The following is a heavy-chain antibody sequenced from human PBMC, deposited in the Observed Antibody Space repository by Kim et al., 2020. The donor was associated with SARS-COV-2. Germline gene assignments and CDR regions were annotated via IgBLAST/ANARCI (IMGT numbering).Heavy chain of an antibody. CDR1: GASISSGGYY. Sequence: SETLSLTCSVSGASISSGGYYWSWIRQHPGKGLEWIGYIFYSGSTYYNPSLKSRVTISVDTSKNQFSLKLSSVTAADTAVHYCARVRRGGIIAAAAKYFDYWGQGTLVTVSS. CDR2: IFYSGST. V-gene: IGHV4-31*03. CDR3: ARVRRGGIIAAAAKYFDY. J-gene: IGHJ4*02. D-gene: IGHD6-13*01.